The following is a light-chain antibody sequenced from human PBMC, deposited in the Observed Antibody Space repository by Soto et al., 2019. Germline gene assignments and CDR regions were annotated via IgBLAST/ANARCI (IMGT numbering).Light chain of an antibody. CDR1: QSVSSN. CDR2: GAS. V-gene: IGKV3-15*01. Sequence: EIVMTQSPATLSVSPGERATLSCRASQSVSSNLAWYQQKPGQAPRLLIYGASTRATGIPARFSGSGSGTEFTPTIISMQSEDFAVYYCQQYNNWPPITFGQGTLLDIK. CDR3: QQYNNWPPIT. J-gene: IGKJ5*01.